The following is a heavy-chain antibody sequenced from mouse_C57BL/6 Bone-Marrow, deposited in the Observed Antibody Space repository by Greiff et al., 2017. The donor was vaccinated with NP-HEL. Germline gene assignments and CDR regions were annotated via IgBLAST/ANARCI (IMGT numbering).Heavy chain of an antibody. CDR1: GYTFTTYW. Sequence: QVQLQQPGAELVKPGASVKLSCKASGYTFTTYWMQWVKQRPGQGLEWIGEIDPSDSYTNSNQKLKGKATLTVDTSSSTAYMQLSSLTSEYSAVYYCARKAYYGRSYEFAYWGQGTLVTVSA. V-gene: IGHV1-50*01. CDR3: ARKAYYGRSYEFAY. J-gene: IGHJ3*01. D-gene: IGHD1-1*01. CDR2: IDPSDSYT.